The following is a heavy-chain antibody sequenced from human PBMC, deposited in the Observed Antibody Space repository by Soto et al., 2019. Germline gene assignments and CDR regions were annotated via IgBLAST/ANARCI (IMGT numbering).Heavy chain of an antibody. D-gene: IGHD6-13*01. V-gene: IGHV3-33*01. J-gene: IGHJ4*02. CDR3: ARDKAAAAKGVHFDY. Sequence: PGGSLRLSCATSGFIFNNYGMHWVRQAPGKGLEWVAVVWHDGKYKYYADSVRGRFTISRDKSNNTVFLQMGSLRAEDTAVYYCARDKAAAAKGVHFDYWGQGSLVTVSS. CDR2: VWHDGKYK. CDR1: GFIFNNYG.